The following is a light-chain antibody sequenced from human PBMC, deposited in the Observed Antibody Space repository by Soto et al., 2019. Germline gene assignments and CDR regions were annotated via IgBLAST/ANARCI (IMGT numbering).Light chain of an antibody. CDR1: QSVSNN. CDR3: QQYNNWPPLT. CDR2: GAS. Sequence: EIVMTQSPATLSVSPGERATLSCRASQSVSNNLAWYQQKPGQAPRLLIYGASTRATGIPARFSGSGSGTEFTLTISSPQSEDVAVYYCQQYNNWPPLTFGGGTKVEIK. V-gene: IGKV3-15*01. J-gene: IGKJ4*01.